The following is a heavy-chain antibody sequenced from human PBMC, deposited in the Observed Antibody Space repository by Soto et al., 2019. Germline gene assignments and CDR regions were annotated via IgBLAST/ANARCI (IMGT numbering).Heavy chain of an antibody. CDR3: AGYSLAAAGLYYFDY. CDR1: GYTFTSYA. D-gene: IGHD6-13*01. J-gene: IGHJ4*02. V-gene: IGHV1-3*01. CDR2: INAGNGNT. Sequence: GASVKVSCKASGYTFTSYAMHWVRQAPGQRLEWMGWINAGNGNTKYSQKFQGRVTITRDTSASTAYMELSSLRSEDTAVYYCAGYSLAAAGLYYFDYWGQGTLVTVSS.